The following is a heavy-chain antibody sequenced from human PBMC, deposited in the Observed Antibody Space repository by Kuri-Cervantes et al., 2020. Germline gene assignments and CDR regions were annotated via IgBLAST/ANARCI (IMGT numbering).Heavy chain of an antibody. V-gene: IGHV6-1*01. CDR1: GDSVSSNSAA. J-gene: IGHJ4*02. Sequence: LRLSCAISGDSVSSNSAAWNWIRQSPSRGLEWLGRTYYRSKWYNDYAVSVKSRITTNPDTSKNQFSLQLNSVTPKDTAVYYCARDVASSWYDPHYFDYWGQGTLVTVSS. D-gene: IGHD6-13*01. CDR3: ARDVASSWYDPHYFDY. CDR2: TYYRSKWYN.